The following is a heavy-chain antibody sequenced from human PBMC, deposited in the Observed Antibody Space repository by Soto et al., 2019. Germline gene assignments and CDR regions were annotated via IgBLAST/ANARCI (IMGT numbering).Heavy chain of an antibody. Sequence: QVQLQESGPGLVKPSQTLSLTCTVSGGSISSGGYYWSWIRQHPGKGLEWIGYIYYSGSTYYNPSLKSRGNISVDTSKNQFSLKLSSVTAADTAVYYCARANPLPYGDYVGVFDYWGQGTLVTVSS. V-gene: IGHV4-31*03. D-gene: IGHD4-17*01. CDR3: ARANPLPYGDYVGVFDY. CDR1: GGSISSGGYY. J-gene: IGHJ4*02. CDR2: IYYSGST.